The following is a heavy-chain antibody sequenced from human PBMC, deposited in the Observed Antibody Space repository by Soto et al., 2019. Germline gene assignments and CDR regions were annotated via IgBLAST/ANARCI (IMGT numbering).Heavy chain of an antibody. J-gene: IGHJ6*03. V-gene: IGHV3-23*01. Sequence: PGGSLRLSCAASGFTFSSYAMSWVRQAPGKGLEWVSAISGSGGSTYYADSVKGRFTISRDNSKNTLYLQMNSLRAEDTAVYYCAKLESSSYYYYYYMDVWGKGTTVTVSS. D-gene: IGHD6-6*01. CDR3: AKLESSSYYYYYYMDV. CDR2: ISGSGGST. CDR1: GFTFSSYA.